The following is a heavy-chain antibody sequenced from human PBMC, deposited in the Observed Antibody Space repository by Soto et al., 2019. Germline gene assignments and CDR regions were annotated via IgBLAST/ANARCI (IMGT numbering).Heavy chain of an antibody. CDR1: GFSFTSYW. J-gene: IGHJ4*02. Sequence: EVQLVESGGGLVQPGGSLRLSCAASGFSFTSYWMHWVRQAPGKGLEWISRISTDGTTIGFAASVRGRFTASRDNAKNTVYLQLNSLRVDDTAVYYCVRDRTTFTWFDYWGQGTLVTVSS. V-gene: IGHV3-74*01. CDR2: ISTDGTTI. D-gene: IGHD3-3*02. CDR3: VRDRTTFTWFDY.